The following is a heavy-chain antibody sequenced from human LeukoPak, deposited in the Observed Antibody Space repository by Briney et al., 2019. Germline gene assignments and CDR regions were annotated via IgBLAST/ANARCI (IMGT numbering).Heavy chain of an antibody. CDR3: ASGCGGDCYSDAFEI. CDR2: ISTSSSTI. Sequence: GGSLRLSCAASGFTFSNYNMNWVRQAPGKGLEWVSHISTSSSTIYYADSVKGRFTISRDNAKNSLYLQMNSLRAEDTAVYYCASGCGGDCYSDAFEIWGQGTMVTVSS. V-gene: IGHV3-48*01. D-gene: IGHD2-21*02. CDR1: GFTFSNYN. J-gene: IGHJ3*02.